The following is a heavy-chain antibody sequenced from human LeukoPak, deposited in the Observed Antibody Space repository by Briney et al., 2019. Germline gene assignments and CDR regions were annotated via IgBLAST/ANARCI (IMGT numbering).Heavy chain of an antibody. CDR2: IDYSGST. CDR3: ARHGSDWSFDY. D-gene: IGHD6-19*01. V-gene: IGHV4-59*01. J-gene: IGHJ4*02. CDR1: GGSISSYY. Sequence: PSETLSLTCTVSGGSISSYYWSWIRQPPGKGLEWIGYIDYSGSTTYNPSLKSRVTISVDTSKNHFSLKLSSATAADTAIYYCARHGSDWSFDYWGQGTPVTVSS.